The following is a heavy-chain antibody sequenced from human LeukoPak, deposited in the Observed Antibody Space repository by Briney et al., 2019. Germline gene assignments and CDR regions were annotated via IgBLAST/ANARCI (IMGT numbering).Heavy chain of an antibody. J-gene: IGHJ4*02. CDR3: ARDPPFIIGTTFFDY. Sequence: GXSLXLSCAASGFTFSSYSMNWVRQAPGKGLEGVSSISTSSTYIYYADSVKGRFTISRDNAKNSLYLQMNSLRAEDTAVYYCARDPPFIIGTTFFDYWGQGTLVTVSS. CDR1: GFTFSSYS. CDR2: ISTSSTYI. V-gene: IGHV3-21*01. D-gene: IGHD1-20*01.